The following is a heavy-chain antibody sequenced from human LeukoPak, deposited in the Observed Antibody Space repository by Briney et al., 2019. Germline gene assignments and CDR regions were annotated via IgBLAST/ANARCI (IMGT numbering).Heavy chain of an antibody. V-gene: IGHV3-74*01. CDR1: GFTFSRYW. D-gene: IGHD6-6*01. CDR3: ARDGEYSSSWYFDL. J-gene: IGHJ2*01. Sequence: SGGSLRLSCAASGFTFSRYWMHWVRHAPGKGLVWVSRINSDGSSTNYADSVKGRFTISRDNAKNTLYMQMNSLRAEDTAVYYCARDGEYSSSWYFDLWGRGTLVTVSS. CDR2: INSDGSST.